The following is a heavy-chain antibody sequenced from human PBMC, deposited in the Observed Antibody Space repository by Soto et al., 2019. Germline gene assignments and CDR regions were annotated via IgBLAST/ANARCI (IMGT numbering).Heavy chain of an antibody. CDR1: GYTFTSYA. CDR2: INAGNGNT. D-gene: IGHD2-8*01. J-gene: IGHJ4*02. V-gene: IGHV1-3*05. Sequence: QVQLVQSGAEEKKPGASVKVSCKASGYTFTSYAMHWVRQAPGQRLEWMGWINAGNGNTKYSQKFQGRVTITRDTSASTAYMELSSVRSEDTAVYYCARGAGEGLMVCAHGHYYFDYWGQGTLVTVSS. CDR3: ARGAGEGLMVCAHGHYYFDY.